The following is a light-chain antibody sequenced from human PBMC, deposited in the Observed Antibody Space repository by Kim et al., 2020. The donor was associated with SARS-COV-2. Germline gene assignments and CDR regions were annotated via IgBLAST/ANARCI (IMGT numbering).Light chain of an antibody. J-gene: IGLJ1*01. CDR3: TSYANIGTYV. Sequence: GQSITISCTGTSSDVGGYNFVSWYQHHPGKAPTVLIYDVTKRPAGVSNRFSGSKSGNTASLTISGLLAEDEADYYCTSYANIGTYVFGTGTEVTVL. V-gene: IGLV2-14*03. CDR1: SSDVGGYNF. CDR2: DVT.